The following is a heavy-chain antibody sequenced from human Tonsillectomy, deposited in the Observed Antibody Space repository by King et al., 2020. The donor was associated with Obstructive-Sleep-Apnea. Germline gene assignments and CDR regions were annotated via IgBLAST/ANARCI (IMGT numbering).Heavy chain of an antibody. CDR2: INTNTGNP. Sequence: VQLVESGSELKKPGASVKVSCKASGYTFTTYGMHWVRQAPGQGLECMGWINTNTGNPAYAQGFRGRFDFSLETSVSTAYLQIRSLQAEETAVYYCASGSRIPDYWGQGTLVTVSS. V-gene: IGHV7-4-1*02. J-gene: IGHJ4*02. CDR3: ASGSRIPDY. D-gene: IGHD6-25*01. CDR1: GYTFTTYG.